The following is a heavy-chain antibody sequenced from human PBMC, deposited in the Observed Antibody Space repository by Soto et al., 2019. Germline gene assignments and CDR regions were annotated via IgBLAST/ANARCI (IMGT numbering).Heavy chain of an antibody. D-gene: IGHD6-13*01. CDR1: GGSFSGYY. CDR2: INHSGST. J-gene: IGHJ5*02. V-gene: IGHV4-34*01. CDR3: ARHPGIAAAGLPYWFDP. Sequence: SETLSLTCAVYGGSFSGYYWSWIRQPPGKGLEWIGEINHSGSTNYNPSLKGRVTISVDTSKNQFSLKLSSVTAADTAVYYCARHPGIAAAGLPYWFDPWGQGTLVTVSS.